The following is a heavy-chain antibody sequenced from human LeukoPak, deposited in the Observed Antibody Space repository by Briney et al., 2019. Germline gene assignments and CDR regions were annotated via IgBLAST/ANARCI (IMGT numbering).Heavy chain of an antibody. CDR1: GGSISSGSYY. V-gene: IGHV4-61*09. Sequence: SETLSLTCTVSGGSISSGSYYWSWLRQPARKRLEWIGHIYRSGSTNYNPSLTSRVTISVDMSKDQFSLKLSSVTAADTAVYYCARLLGASALLVWGQGTMVTVS. CDR2: IYRSGST. CDR3: ARLLGASALLV. D-gene: IGHD2/OR15-2a*01. J-gene: IGHJ3*01.